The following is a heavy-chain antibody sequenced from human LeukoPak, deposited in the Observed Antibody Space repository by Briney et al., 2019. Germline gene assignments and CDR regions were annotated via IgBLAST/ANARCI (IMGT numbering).Heavy chain of an antibody. Sequence: PGGSLRLSCVASGFTFSTYAMHWVRQAPGKGLEWVAVKSYDGDNKYYADSVKGRFTISGDNSKNTLHLQMNSLRVEDTAVYYCARDARDYGGYYFDSWGQGTRVTVSP. V-gene: IGHV3-30*04. CDR3: ARDARDYGGYYFDS. J-gene: IGHJ4*02. CDR1: GFTFSTYA. D-gene: IGHD4-17*01. CDR2: KSYDGDNK.